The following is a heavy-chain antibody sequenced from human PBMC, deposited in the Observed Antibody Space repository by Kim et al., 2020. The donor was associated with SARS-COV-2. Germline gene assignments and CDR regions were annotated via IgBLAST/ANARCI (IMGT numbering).Heavy chain of an antibody. CDR3: ARVGQWELPTQETFDY. J-gene: IGHJ4*02. D-gene: IGHD1-26*01. Sequence: SVKGRFTISRDNAKNTLYLQMNSLRAEDTAVYYCARVGQWELPTQETFDYWGQGTLVTVSS. V-gene: IGHV3-74*01.